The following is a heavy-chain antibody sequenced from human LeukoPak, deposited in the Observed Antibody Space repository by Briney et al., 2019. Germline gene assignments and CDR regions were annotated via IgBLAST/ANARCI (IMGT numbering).Heavy chain of an antibody. D-gene: IGHD2-21*01. CDR1: GGSISSGGYS. CDR2: IYHSGST. Sequence: PSETLSLTCAVSGGSISSGGYSGSWVRQPPGKGLEWIGYIYHSGSTYYNPSLKSRVTISLDTSKNQISLKLNSVTAADTAVYYCTHNIMWFSGNYWGQGTLVTVSS. CDR3: THNIMWFSGNY. J-gene: IGHJ4*02. V-gene: IGHV4-30-2*01.